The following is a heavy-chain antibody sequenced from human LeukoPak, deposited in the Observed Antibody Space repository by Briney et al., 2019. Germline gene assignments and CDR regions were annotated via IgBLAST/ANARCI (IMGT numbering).Heavy chain of an antibody. CDR3: ARAGRGLLDY. J-gene: IGHJ4*02. CDR1: GFPFSSYA. CDR2: ISSSGSTI. V-gene: IGHV3-48*03. Sequence: QPGGSLRLSCAASGFPFSSYAMSWVRQAPGKGLEWVSYISSSGSTIYYADSVKGRSTISRDNAKNSLYLQMNSLRAEDTAVYYCARAGRGLLDYWGQGTLVTVSS.